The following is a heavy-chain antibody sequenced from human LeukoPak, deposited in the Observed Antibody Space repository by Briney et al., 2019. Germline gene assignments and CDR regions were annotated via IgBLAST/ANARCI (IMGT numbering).Heavy chain of an antibody. CDR3: ARALEDLQTTVTTVTPDF. V-gene: IGHV7-4-1*02. CDR1: GYTFTSYA. Sequence: ASVKVSCKASGYTFTSYAMNWVRQAPGQGREWMGWINTNTGNPTYARGSTGRFVFSLETSVSTAYLQISSLKAEDHAVYYCARALEDLQTTVTTVTPDFWGQGTMVTVSS. D-gene: IGHD4-17*01. J-gene: IGHJ4*02. CDR2: INTNTGNP.